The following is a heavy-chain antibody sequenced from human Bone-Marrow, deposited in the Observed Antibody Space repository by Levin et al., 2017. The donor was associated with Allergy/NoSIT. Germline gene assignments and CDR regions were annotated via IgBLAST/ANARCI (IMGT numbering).Heavy chain of an antibody. CDR3: ASHCGTSCLWHGKDV. CDR2: ISSSSTTK. D-gene: IGHD2-2*01. V-gene: IGHV3-48*01. Sequence: GGSLRLSCAASEFTFSSHTMNWVRQAPGKGLEWVSYISSSSTTKYYADSVKGRFTISRDNAQNSLYLQLNSLRAEDTAVYYCASHCGTSCLWHGKDVWGQGTTVIVSS. CDR1: EFTFSSHT. J-gene: IGHJ6*02.